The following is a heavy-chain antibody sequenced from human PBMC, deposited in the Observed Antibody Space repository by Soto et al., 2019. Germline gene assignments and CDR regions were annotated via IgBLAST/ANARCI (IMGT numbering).Heavy chain of an antibody. Sequence: QVQLVQSGAEVKKPGSSVKVSCKASGGTFSSYTISWVRQAPGQGLEWMGRIIPILGIANYAQKFQGRVTITADKSKSTAYMELSSLRSEDTAVYYCARTFLHQLVLGTALDYWGQGTLVTVAS. D-gene: IGHD6-13*01. CDR2: IIPILGIA. J-gene: IGHJ4*02. V-gene: IGHV1-69*02. CDR3: ARTFLHQLVLGTALDY. CDR1: GGTFSSYT.